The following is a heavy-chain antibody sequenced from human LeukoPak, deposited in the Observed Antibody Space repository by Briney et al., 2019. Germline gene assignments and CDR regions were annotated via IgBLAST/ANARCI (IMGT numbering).Heavy chain of an antibody. CDR1: GFTFRDYG. CDR3: VRGNHGTFDYDTSAYYYVRRTYFLDY. Sequence: GGSLRLSCAASGFTFRDYGLHWVRQAPGKGLEWVALISYDKSDKFYADSVKGRFTVSRDNFKNTLYLQMNSLRAEDTAVYYCVRGNHGTFDYDTSAYYYVRRTYFLDYWGQGILVTVSS. J-gene: IGHJ4*02. V-gene: IGHV3-33*05. CDR2: ISYDKSDK. D-gene: IGHD3-22*01.